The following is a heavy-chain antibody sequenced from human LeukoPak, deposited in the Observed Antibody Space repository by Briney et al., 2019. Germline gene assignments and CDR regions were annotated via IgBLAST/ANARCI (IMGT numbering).Heavy chain of an antibody. V-gene: IGHV4-39*01. CDR3: ARTDYYYDSSGYYDFDY. J-gene: IGHJ4*02. Sequence: SETLSLTCTVSGGSISSSSYYWGWIRQPPGKGLVWIGSIYYSGSTYYNPSLKSRVTISVDTSKNQFSLKLSSVTAADTAVYYCARTDYYYDSSGYYDFDYWGQGTLVTVSS. D-gene: IGHD3-22*01. CDR2: IYYSGST. CDR1: GGSISSSSYY.